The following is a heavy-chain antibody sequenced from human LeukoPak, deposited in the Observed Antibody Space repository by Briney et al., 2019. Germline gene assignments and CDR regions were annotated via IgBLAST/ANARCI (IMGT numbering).Heavy chain of an antibody. Sequence: SETLSLTCTVSGDPISSDYWSWIRQPPGKGLEWIGYIYYSGSTNYNPSLKSRVTISVDTSKNHFSLKLSSVTAADTAVYYCARVAINNWFDPWGQGTLVTVSS. CDR3: ARVAINNWFDP. J-gene: IGHJ5*02. D-gene: IGHD3-3*02. V-gene: IGHV4-59*01. CDR1: GDPISSDY. CDR2: IYYSGST.